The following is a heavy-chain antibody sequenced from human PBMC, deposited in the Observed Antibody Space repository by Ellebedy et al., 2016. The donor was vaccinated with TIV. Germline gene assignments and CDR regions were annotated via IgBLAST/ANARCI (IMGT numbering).Heavy chain of an antibody. J-gene: IGHJ3*01. V-gene: IGHV3-48*04. Sequence: GESLKISCAASGFTFSPYAMNWVRQAPGKGLEWVSFISGSSLTKNYADSVKGRFTISRDNTESSLYLQMNSLRAEDTALYYCATDGSYGDFRSPAHAFEAWGQGTMVSVSS. CDR1: GFTFSPYA. CDR2: ISGSSLTK. CDR3: ATDGSYGDFRSPAHAFEA. D-gene: IGHD4-17*01.